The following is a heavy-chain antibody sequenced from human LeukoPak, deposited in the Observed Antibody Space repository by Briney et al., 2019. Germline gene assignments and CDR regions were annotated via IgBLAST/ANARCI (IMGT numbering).Heavy chain of an antibody. V-gene: IGHV4-61*02. CDR2: IYTSGST. D-gene: IGHD6-19*01. CDR1: GGSISSGSYY. Sequence: KSSETLSLTCTVSGGSISSGSYYWSGIRQPAGKGLEWIGRIYTSGSTNYNPSLKGRVTISVDTSKNQFSLKLSSVTAADTAVYYCARDVPAAGTMDYWGQGTLVTVSS. J-gene: IGHJ4*02. CDR3: ARDVPAAGTMDY.